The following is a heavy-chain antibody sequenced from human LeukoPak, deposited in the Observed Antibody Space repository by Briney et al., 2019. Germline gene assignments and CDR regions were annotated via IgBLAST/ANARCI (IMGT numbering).Heavy chain of an antibody. Sequence: SETLSLACTVSGGSISSGSYYWSWIRQPAGKGLEWIGRIYTSGNTDYNPSLKSRVTISVDTSKKQFSLSLSSVTAADTAVYYCAREERTTGLLWFDPWGQGTLVTVSS. D-gene: IGHD1-14*01. V-gene: IGHV4-61*02. CDR3: AREERTTGLLWFDP. J-gene: IGHJ5*02. CDR2: IYTSGNT. CDR1: GGSISSGSYY.